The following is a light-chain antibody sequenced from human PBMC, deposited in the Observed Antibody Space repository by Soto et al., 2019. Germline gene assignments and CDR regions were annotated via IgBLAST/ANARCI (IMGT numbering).Light chain of an antibody. CDR1: QSVSSSY. Sequence: ESVLTQSPGTLSLSPGERATLSCRASQSVSSSYLAWYQQKPGRAPRLLIYGAGSRATGIPDRFSGSGSGTDFTLTISRLEPEDFAVYYCQQYGASPWTFGQGTKVDI. CDR2: GAG. CDR3: QQYGASPWT. J-gene: IGKJ1*01. V-gene: IGKV3-20*01.